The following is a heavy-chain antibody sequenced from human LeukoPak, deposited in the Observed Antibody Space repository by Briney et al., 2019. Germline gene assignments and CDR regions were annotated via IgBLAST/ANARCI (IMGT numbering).Heavy chain of an antibody. J-gene: IGHJ3*02. CDR2: LTDNGGTT. D-gene: IGHD5-24*01. Sequence: PGGSLRLSCVASGFTFGNYAMGWLRQAPGRRPEWVSSLTDNGGTTYYVDSVKGRLAISRDNSKNTLYLHMNSLRADDTAVYYCVKKRDAFDIWGQGTVVTVSS. CDR3: VKKRDAFDI. V-gene: IGHV3-23*01. CDR1: GFTFGNYA.